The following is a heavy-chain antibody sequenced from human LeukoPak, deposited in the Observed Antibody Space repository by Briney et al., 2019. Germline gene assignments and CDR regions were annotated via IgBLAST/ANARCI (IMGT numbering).Heavy chain of an antibody. CDR1: GFTFSSYS. V-gene: IGHV3-21*01. CDR2: ISSSSSYI. J-gene: IGHJ6*02. D-gene: IGHD3-3*01. Sequence: GGSLRPSCAASGFTFSSYSMNWVRQAPGKGLEWVSSISSSSSYIYYADSVKGRFTISRDNAKNSLYLQMNSLRAEDTAVYYCARSPLLRFLEWSTRRYYYGMDVWGQGTTVTVSS. CDR3: ARSPLLRFLEWSTRRYYYGMDV.